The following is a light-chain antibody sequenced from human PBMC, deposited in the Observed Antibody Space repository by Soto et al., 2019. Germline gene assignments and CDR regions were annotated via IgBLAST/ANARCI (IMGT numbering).Light chain of an antibody. Sequence: DIPMTQSPSSLSASVGDRVTITCRASQSISSYLNWYQQKPGKAPKLLIYAASSLQSGVPSRFSGSGSGTDCPLTISSLQLEDFATYYWQQSYSTSWTFGQGTKVEIK. J-gene: IGKJ1*01. CDR2: AAS. V-gene: IGKV1-39*01. CDR3: QQSYSTSWT. CDR1: QSISSY.